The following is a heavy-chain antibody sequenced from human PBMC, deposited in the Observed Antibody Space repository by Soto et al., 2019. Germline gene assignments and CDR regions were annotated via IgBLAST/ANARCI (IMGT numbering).Heavy chain of an antibody. CDR2: ISYDGSNK. J-gene: IGHJ6*02. D-gene: IGHD6-13*01. CDR1: GFTFSSYG. Sequence: QVQLVESGGGVVQPGRSPRLSCAASGFTFSSYGMHWVRQAPGKGLEWVAVISYDGSNKYYADSVKGRFTISRDNSKNXXYLQMNSLRAEDTAVYYCAKDSSRWYRDYYYGMDVWGQGTTVTVSS. CDR3: AKDSSRWYRDYYYGMDV. V-gene: IGHV3-30*18.